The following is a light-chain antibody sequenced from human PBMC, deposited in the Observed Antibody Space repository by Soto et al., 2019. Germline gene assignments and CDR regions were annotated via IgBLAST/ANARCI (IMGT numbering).Light chain of an antibody. CDR3: QSYDSGLSGSV. Sequence: QLVLTQPPSVSGAPGQTVTISCTGSSSNIGAGYDVHWYQQLPGTAPKLLIYGSTNRPSGVPDRFSGSRSGTSASLAITGLQADDEADYYCQSYDSGLSGSVFGGGTKLTVL. J-gene: IGLJ2*01. CDR1: SSNIGAGYD. V-gene: IGLV1-40*01. CDR2: GST.